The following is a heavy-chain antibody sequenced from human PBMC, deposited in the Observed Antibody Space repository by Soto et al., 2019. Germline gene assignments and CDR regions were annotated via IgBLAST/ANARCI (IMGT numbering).Heavy chain of an antibody. CDR3: AREPLDGMDV. CDR2: IYHTGNT. J-gene: IGHJ6*02. V-gene: IGHV4-30-4*01. Sequence: HVQLHQSGPRLVKPSQTLSLECSVIGGSVNTGDNYWSWDRQAPGRGLEWIGYIYHTGNTFYTPARETRVTMSVDAAKNQFSLTLICVSAADTAVYFCAREPLDGMDVWGQGTNVTVSS. CDR1: GGSVNTGDNY.